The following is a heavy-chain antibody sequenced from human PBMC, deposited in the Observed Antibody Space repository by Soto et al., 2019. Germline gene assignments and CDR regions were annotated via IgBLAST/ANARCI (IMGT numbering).Heavy chain of an antibody. CDR3: ARGSTSWYFDF. D-gene: IGHD2-2*01. J-gene: IGHJ4*02. Sequence: PGGSLRLSCAASGFTFNRYWMSWVRQAPGKGLEWVANIKKDGSEQYYVDSVKGRFTVSRDNAKNSLTLQMGGLRAEDTAVYYCARGSTSWYFDFWGQGTLVTVSS. CDR2: IKKDGSEQ. CDR1: GFTFNRYW. V-gene: IGHV3-7*01.